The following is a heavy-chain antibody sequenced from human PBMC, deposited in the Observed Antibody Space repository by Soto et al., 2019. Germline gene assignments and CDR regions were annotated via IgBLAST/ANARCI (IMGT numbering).Heavy chain of an antibody. CDR1: GGSISSSTYY. V-gene: IGHV4-39*01. CDR3: ANSYGDYVSY. D-gene: IGHD4-17*01. Sequence: QLQLQESGPGLVKPSETLSLTCTVSGGSISSSTYYWGWIRQPPGKGLEWVGSIYYSGSTYYNPSLKSRVTISVDTSKNQFSLKLSSVTAADTAVYYCANSYGDYVSYWGQGTLVTVSS. J-gene: IGHJ4*02. CDR2: IYYSGST.